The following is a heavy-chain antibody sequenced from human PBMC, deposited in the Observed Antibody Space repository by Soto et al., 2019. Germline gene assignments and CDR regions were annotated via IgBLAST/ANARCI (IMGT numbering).Heavy chain of an antibody. D-gene: IGHD3-3*01. CDR1: CGSISSYY. V-gene: IGHV4-59*01. CDR3: ARAKSKGVWSENESFDP. J-gene: IGHJ5*02. CDR2: IHYSGST. Sequence: SETLSLTCTVSCGSISSYYWSWLRQPPGKGLEWIGYIHYSGSTNYNPSLKSRVNISVDTSKNQFSLKLSSVTAADTAVYYCARAKSKGVWSENESFDPWGQGTLVTVS.